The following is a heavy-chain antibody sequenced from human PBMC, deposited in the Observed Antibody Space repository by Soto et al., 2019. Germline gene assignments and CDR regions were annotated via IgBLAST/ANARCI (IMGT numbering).Heavy chain of an antibody. V-gene: IGHV3-53*04. CDR1: GFTVSSNY. Sequence: EVQLVESGGGLVQPGGSLRLSCAASGFTVSSNYMSWVRQAPGKGLEWVSVIYSGGSTYYADSVKGRFTISRHNSKNTLYLQMNSLRAEDTAVYYCAREGGTYGDYYFDYGGQGTLVTVSS. CDR3: AREGGTYGDYYFDY. J-gene: IGHJ4*02. CDR2: IYSGGST. D-gene: IGHD4-17*01.